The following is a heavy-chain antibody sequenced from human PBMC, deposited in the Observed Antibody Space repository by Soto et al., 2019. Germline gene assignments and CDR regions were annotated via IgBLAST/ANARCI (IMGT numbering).Heavy chain of an antibody. Sequence: EVQLVESGGGLVQPGGSLRLSCAASGFTFSNYGMNWFRQAPGKGLAWVSYISSNSATRQYADSVKGRFTISRDKAKNSLYLQMNCLIDEDTAVYYCARGGAARPDYWGQGTLVTVSS. D-gene: IGHD6-6*01. J-gene: IGHJ4*02. V-gene: IGHV3-48*02. CDR2: ISSNSATR. CDR3: ARGGAARPDY. CDR1: GFTFSNYG.